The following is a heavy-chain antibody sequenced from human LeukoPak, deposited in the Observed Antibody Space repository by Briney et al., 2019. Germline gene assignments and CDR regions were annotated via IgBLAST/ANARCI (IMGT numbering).Heavy chain of an antibody. J-gene: IGHJ5*02. CDR3: ARSPYYYASSGYYWFDP. Sequence: SVKVSCKASGGTFSRYAISWVRQAPGQGLEWMGWIIPIFGTANYAQKFQGRVTITTDESTSTAYMELSSLRSEDTAVYYCARSPYYYASSGYYWFDPCGQGTLVTVSS. V-gene: IGHV1-69*05. CDR1: GGTFSRYA. D-gene: IGHD3-22*01. CDR2: IIPIFGTA.